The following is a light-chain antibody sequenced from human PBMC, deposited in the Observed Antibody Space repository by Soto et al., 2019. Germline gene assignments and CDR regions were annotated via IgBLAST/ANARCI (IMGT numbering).Light chain of an antibody. CDR1: QSVSSN. J-gene: IGKJ1*01. CDR3: QQYNDWPLT. V-gene: IGKV3-15*01. CDR2: GAF. Sequence: EIVMTQSPVTLSVSPGERATLXXRASQSVSSNLAWYQQKPGQAPNIXIYGAFTRATGIPARFSGTGAGTEFTLTISSLQSEDFALYYCQQYNDWPLTFGQGTKVDIK.